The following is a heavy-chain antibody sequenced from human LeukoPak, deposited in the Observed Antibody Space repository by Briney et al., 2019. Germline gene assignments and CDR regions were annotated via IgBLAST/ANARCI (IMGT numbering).Heavy chain of an antibody. Sequence: SETLSLTCTVSGGSISSYYWSWIRQPAGKGLEWIGRIYTSGSTNYNPSLKSRVTMSVDTSKNQFSLKLSSVTAADTAMYYCARDTGPRDFYYYYYMDVWGKGTTVTVSS. J-gene: IGHJ6*03. CDR1: GGSISSYY. D-gene: IGHD3-3*01. CDR3: ARDTGPRDFYYYYYMDV. V-gene: IGHV4-4*07. CDR2: IYTSGST.